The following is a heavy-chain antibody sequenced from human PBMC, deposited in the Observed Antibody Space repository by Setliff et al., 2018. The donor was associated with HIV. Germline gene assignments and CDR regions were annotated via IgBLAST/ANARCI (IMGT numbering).Heavy chain of an antibody. V-gene: IGHV4-59*11. J-gene: IGHJ4*02. Sequence: SETLSLTCTVSGASIPSHYWSWTRQSPGRELEWIGYIYSTGSTNYNPSLQSRLSISMDASKNKFSLKVTSVTSADTAVYYCAKGAGFYGDYTFEYWGQGNLVTVSS. CDR1: GASIPSHY. D-gene: IGHD4-17*01. CDR3: AKGAGFYGDYTFEY. CDR2: IYSTGST.